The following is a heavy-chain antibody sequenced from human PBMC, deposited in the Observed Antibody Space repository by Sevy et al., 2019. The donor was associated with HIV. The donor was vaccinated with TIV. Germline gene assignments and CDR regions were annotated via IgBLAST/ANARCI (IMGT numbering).Heavy chain of an antibody. Sequence: GGSLRLSCAASRFGFSDHAMHWVRQAPGKGLEWLGVISHDGVSAFYADTVKGRFTISRDNSRNILYLQIKSLSPDDTAMYYCARDGMDDDDYEWCMGYFDYWGQGSLVTVSS. CDR1: RFGFSDHA. D-gene: IGHD2-8*02. CDR2: ISHDGVSA. CDR3: ARDGMDDDDYEWCMGYFDY. J-gene: IGHJ4*02. V-gene: IGHV3-30-3*01.